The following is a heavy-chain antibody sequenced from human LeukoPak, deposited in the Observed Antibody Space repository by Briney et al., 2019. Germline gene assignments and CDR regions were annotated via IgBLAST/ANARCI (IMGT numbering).Heavy chain of an antibody. D-gene: IGHD6-19*01. CDR2: IYPGDSDT. J-gene: IGHJ5*02. Sequence: GESLKISCKASGYSFTSYWIGWVRQMPGKGLEWMGIIYPGDSDTRYSPSFQGQVTISADKSISTAYLQWSSLKASDTAMYYCARQVGVYSSGWFGTPSFNWLDPWGQGTLVTVSS. V-gene: IGHV5-51*01. CDR1: GYSFTSYW. CDR3: ARQVGVYSSGWFGTPSFNWLDP.